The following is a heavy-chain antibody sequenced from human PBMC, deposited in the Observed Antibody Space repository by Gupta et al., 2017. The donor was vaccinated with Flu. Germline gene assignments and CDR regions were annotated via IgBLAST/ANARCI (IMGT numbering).Heavy chain of an antibody. CDR1: GFTFNTDG. CDR2: ISSSSSYI. D-gene: IGHD6-19*01. V-gene: IGHV3-21*01. Sequence: EVQLVESGGGLVKPGGSLRLSCAASGFTFNTDGMNWVRQAPGKGLEWVSSISSSSSYIYYADSVKGRFTISRHNAKNSLYLQMNSLIAEDTAVYYCARAWDVTVAGTFDYWGQGTLVTVSS. CDR3: ARAWDVTVAGTFDY. J-gene: IGHJ4*02.